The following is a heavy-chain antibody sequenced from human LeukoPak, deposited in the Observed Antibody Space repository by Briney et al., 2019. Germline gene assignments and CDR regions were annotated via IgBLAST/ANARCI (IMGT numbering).Heavy chain of an antibody. Sequence: GGSLRLSCAASGFTFSSNAMSWVRQAPGKGLEWVSAISGSGGSTYYADSVKGRFTISRDNSKNTLYLQMNSLRAEDTAVYYCAKDADDYSSSWDYYYYMDVWGKGTTVTISS. CDR3: AKDADDYSSSWDYYYYMDV. D-gene: IGHD6-13*01. CDR2: ISGSGGST. CDR1: GFTFSSNA. V-gene: IGHV3-23*01. J-gene: IGHJ6*03.